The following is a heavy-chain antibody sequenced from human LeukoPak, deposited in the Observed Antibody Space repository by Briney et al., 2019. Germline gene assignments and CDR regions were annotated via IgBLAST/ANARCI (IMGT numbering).Heavy chain of an antibody. CDR3: VRDLMAVAGTGFDY. V-gene: IGHV3-21*01. J-gene: IGHJ4*02. CDR2: ISRGGDYT. Sequence: GGSLRLSCAASGSTFSSYSMNWVRQAPGKGLEWVSSISRGGDYTYSEDSVKGRFTISRDNAKDSLCLQLNSLRAEDTAVYYCVRDLMAVAGTGFDYWGQGALVTVSS. CDR1: GSTFSSYS. D-gene: IGHD6-19*01.